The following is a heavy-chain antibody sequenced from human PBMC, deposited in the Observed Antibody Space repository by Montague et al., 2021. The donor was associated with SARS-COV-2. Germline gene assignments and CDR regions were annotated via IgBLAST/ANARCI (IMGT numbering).Heavy chain of an antibody. V-gene: IGHV4-59*13. Sequence: SETLSLTCTVSGDSIRSYHWAWIRQPPGKGLEWIGRISDSGRTIXNPSLKSRVTISVDTSKNQFFLNLRSMDAADTAIYYCTRDRGIAAADNYYYGMDVWGPGTTVTVSS. CDR1: GDSIRSYH. CDR3: TRDRGIAAADNYYYGMDV. J-gene: IGHJ6*02. CDR2: ISDSGRT. D-gene: IGHD6-13*01.